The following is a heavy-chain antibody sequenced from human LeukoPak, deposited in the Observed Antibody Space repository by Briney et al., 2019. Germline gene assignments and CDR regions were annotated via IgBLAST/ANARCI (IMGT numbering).Heavy chain of an antibody. CDR2: IYTNGNT. CDR1: GASISSGSSY. J-gene: IGHJ4*02. Sequence: SETLSLTCTVSGASISSGSSYWSWIRQPAGKGLDWIGRIYTNGNTNYNPSLKSRVTISVDTSKNQFSLRLSSVTAADTAVYYCARGFRNYFDYWGQGTLVTVSS. D-gene: IGHD1-14*01. V-gene: IGHV4-61*02. CDR3: ARGFRNYFDY.